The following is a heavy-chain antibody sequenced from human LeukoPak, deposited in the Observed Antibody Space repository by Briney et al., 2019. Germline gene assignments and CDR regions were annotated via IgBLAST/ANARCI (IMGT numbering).Heavy chain of an antibody. J-gene: IGHJ4*02. Sequence: LSLTCTVSGGSISSYYWSWIRQAPGKGLEWVSGISWNSGNIGYADSVKGRFTISRDNAKNSLYLQMNSLRAEDTALYYCSKDGCGGDCYPDYWGQGTLVTVSS. D-gene: IGHD2-21*02. V-gene: IGHV3-9*01. CDR2: ISWNSGNI. CDR3: SKDGCGGDCYPDY. CDR1: GGSISSYY.